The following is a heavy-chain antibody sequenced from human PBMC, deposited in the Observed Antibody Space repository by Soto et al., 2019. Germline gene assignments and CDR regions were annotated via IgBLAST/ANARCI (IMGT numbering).Heavy chain of an antibody. V-gene: IGHV1-69*01. CDR2: IIPIFGTA. CDR3: AAGYCSGGSCYSESFDY. CDR1: GGTFSSYA. Sequence: QVQLVQSGAEVKKPGSSVKVSCKASGGTFSSYAISWVRQAPGQGLEWMGGIIPIFGTANYAQKFQGRVKITADESTSTAYMELSSLRSEDTAVYYCAAGYCSGGSCYSESFDYWGQGTLVTVSS. J-gene: IGHJ4*02. D-gene: IGHD2-15*01.